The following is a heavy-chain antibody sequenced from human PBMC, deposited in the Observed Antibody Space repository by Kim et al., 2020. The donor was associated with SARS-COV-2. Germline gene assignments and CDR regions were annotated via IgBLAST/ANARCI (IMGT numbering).Heavy chain of an antibody. CDR2: ISAYNGNT. CDR3: ARESTYYYDSSGFPPAGDFDI. V-gene: IGHV1-18*01. CDR1: GYTFTSYG. J-gene: IGHJ3*02. Sequence: ASVKVSCKASGYTFTSYGISWVRQAPGQGLEGMGWISAYNGNTNYAQKLQGRVTMTTDTSTSTAYMELRSLRSDDTAVYYCARESTYYYDSSGFPPAGDFDIWGQGTMVTVSS. D-gene: IGHD3-22*01.